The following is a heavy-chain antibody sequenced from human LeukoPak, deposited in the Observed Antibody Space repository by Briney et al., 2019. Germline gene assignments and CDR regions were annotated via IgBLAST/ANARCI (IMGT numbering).Heavy chain of an antibody. CDR2: IYHSGST. Sequence: SETLSLTCTVSGYSISSGYYWGWIRQPPGKGLEWTGSIYHSGSTYYNPSLKSRVTISVDTSKNQFSLKLRSVTAADTAVYYCARGKSRGSHIDYWGQGTLVTVSS. CDR1: GYSISSGYY. V-gene: IGHV4-38-2*02. D-gene: IGHD1-26*01. CDR3: ARGKSRGSHIDY. J-gene: IGHJ4*02.